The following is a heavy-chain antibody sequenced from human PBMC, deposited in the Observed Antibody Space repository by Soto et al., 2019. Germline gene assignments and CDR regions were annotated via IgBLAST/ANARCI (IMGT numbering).Heavy chain of an antibody. CDR2: IDPSDSYT. CDR1: GYSFTSYW. CDR3: ARQPTGSYFHWFDT. V-gene: IGHV5-10-1*01. Sequence: GESLKISCKGSGYSFTSYWISWVRQMPGKGLGWMGRIDPSDSYTNYSPSFQGHVTISADKSISTAYLQWSSLKASDTAMYYCARQPTGSYFHWFDTWGQGTLVTVSS. D-gene: IGHD3-10*01. J-gene: IGHJ5*02.